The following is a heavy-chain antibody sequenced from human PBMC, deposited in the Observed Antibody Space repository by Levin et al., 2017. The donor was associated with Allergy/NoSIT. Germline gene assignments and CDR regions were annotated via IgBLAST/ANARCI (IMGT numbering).Heavy chain of an antibody. CDR2: ISAYNGNT. D-gene: IGHD3-10*01. V-gene: IGHV1-18*01. J-gene: IGHJ4*02. CDR3: ARAPGAFGEVVPGSPY. Sequence: ASVKVSCKASGYTFTSYGISWVRQAPGQGLEWMGWISAYNGNTNYAQKLQGRVTMTTDTSTSTAYMELRSLRSDDTAVYYCARAPGAFGEVVPGSPYWGQGTLVTVSS. CDR1: GYTFTSYG.